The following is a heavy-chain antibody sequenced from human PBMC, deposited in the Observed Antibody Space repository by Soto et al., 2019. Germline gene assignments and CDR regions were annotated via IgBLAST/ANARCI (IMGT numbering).Heavy chain of an antibody. V-gene: IGHV4-59*01. CDR1: GGSLGSYY. Sequence: QVQLQESGPGLVKPSETLSLTCSVAGGSLGSYYWGWIRQSPGKGLEWIAYIYDSGTTIYNPSLKSRATISVDTSKNQFSLNLPSVTAADTAVYYCARGAMFWFDPWGQGTLVSVSS. D-gene: IGHD3-10*02. CDR3: ARGAMFWFDP. CDR2: IYDSGTT. J-gene: IGHJ5*02.